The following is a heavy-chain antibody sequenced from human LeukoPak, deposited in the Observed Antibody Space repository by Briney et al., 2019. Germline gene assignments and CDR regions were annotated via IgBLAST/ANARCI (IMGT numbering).Heavy chain of an antibody. Sequence: VGSLRLSCAASVFTFTTYGVVWVRQAPGKGLEWGGVIWYDGTTKYYADSVKGRFTICRDNSKNMLFLQMNSLRAEDTAVYYCARNGYNSGGFDYWGQGTLVTVSS. J-gene: IGHJ4*02. CDR1: VFTFTTYG. CDR2: IWYDGTTK. V-gene: IGHV3-33*01. D-gene: IGHD5-24*01. CDR3: ARNGYNSGGFDY.